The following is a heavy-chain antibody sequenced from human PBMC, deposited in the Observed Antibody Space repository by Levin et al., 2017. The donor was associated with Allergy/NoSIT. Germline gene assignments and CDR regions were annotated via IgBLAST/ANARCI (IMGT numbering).Heavy chain of an antibody. CDR1: GYSFSRYW. D-gene: IGHD1-26*01. CDR2: IYPGDSDT. V-gene: IGHV5-51*01. J-gene: IGHJ4*02. Sequence: GESLKISCKGSGYSFSRYWIVWVRQMPGRGLELMGIIYPGDSDTRYSPSFEGQVTISVDKSISTAYLQWSSLKASDTALYYCATFSGTYPLDHWGQGSLVTVSS. CDR3: ATFSGTYPLDH.